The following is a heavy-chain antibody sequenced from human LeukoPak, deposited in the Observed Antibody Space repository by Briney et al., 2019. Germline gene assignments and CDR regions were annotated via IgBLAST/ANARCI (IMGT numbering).Heavy chain of an antibody. CDR1: GYSFSSYW. J-gene: IGHJ5*02. CDR2: IYPGDSDT. D-gene: IGHD2-21*01. CDR3: ARSYSRVNWFDP. Sequence: GESLKISCKGSGYSFSSYWIAWVRQMPGKGLEWMGIIYPGDSDTRYSPSFQGQVIISVDKSISTACLQWSSLKASETAMYYCARSYSRVNWFDPWGQGTLVTVSS. V-gene: IGHV5-51*01.